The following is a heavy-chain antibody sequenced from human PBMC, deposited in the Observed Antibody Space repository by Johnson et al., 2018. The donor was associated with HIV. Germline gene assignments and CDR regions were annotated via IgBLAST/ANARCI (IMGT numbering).Heavy chain of an antibody. CDR1: GFTFSSYD. CDR2: IGTAGDT. CDR3: ASQPQGGATGCAFDI. D-gene: IGHD1-26*01. V-gene: IGHV3-13*01. J-gene: IGHJ3*02. Sequence: VQLVESGGGLVQTGGSLRLSCAASGFTFSSYDMHWVRQATGKGLEWVSAIGTAGDTYYPGSVEGRFTIYRENAKNSLYLQMNSLRVGDTAVYYCASQPQGGATGCAFDIWGQGTMVTVSS.